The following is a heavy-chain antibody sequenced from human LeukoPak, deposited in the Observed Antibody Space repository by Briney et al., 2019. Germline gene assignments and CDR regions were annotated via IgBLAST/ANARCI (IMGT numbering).Heavy chain of an antibody. V-gene: IGHV7-4-1*02. J-gene: IGHJ4*02. Sequence: VASVKVSCKASGYTFTDYGINWVRQAPGQGLEWMGWINTNTGNPTYAQGFTGRFVFSLDTSASTAYLQISSLKAEDTAVYYCARNRWLPNYWGQGTLVTVSS. CDR1: GYTFTDYG. CDR3: ARNRWLPNY. CDR2: INTNTGNP. D-gene: IGHD5-12*01.